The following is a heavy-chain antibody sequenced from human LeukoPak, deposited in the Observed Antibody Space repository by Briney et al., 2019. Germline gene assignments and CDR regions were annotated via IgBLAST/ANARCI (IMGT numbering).Heavy chain of an antibody. V-gene: IGHV1-69*06. Sequence: SVKVSCKASGGTFSSYAISWVRQAPGQGLEWMGGIIPIFGTANYAQKFQGRVTITADKSTSTAYMELSSLRSEDTAVYYCARDGERCSSTSCYDSSSGYYYYGMDVWGKGTTATVSS. CDR3: ARDGERCSSTSCYDSSSGYYYYGMDV. CDR1: GGTFSSYA. CDR2: IIPIFGTA. D-gene: IGHD2-2*01. J-gene: IGHJ6*04.